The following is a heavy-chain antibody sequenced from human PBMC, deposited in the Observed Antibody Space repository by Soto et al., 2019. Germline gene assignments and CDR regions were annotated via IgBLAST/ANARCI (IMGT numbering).Heavy chain of an antibody. CDR2: TRNKANSYTT. CDR3: ARGQLLFYAFDI. D-gene: IGHD2-2*01. CDR1: GFTFSDHY. V-gene: IGHV3-72*01. J-gene: IGHJ3*02. Sequence: GGSLRLSCAASGFTFSDHYMDWVRQAPGKGLEWVGRTRNKANSYTTEYAASVKGRFTISRDDSKNSLYLQMNSLKTEDTAVYYCARGQLLFYAFDIWGQGTMVTVSS.